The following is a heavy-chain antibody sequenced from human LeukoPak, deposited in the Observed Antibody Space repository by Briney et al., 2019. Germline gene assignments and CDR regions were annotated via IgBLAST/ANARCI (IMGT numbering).Heavy chain of an antibody. CDR3: ARDSAYRDGYKYPPYYFDY. CDR2: ISSSSSYI. Sequence: GGSLRLSCAASGFTFSSYSMNWVRQAPGKGLEWVSSISSSSSYIYYADSVKGRFTISRDNAKNSLYLQMNSLRAEDTAVYYCARDSAYRDGYKYPPYYFDYWGQGTLVTVSS. D-gene: IGHD5-24*01. CDR1: GFTFSSYS. J-gene: IGHJ4*02. V-gene: IGHV3-21*01.